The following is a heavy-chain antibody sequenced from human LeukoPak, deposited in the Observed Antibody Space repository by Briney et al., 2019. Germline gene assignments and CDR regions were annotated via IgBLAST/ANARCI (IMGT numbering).Heavy chain of an antibody. CDR3: AKDLHPYGGQLDY. CDR2: ISGSGGST. Sequence: GGSLRLSCAASGFTFSSYAMSWVRQAPGKGLEWVSTISGSGGSTFYTDSVKGRFTISRDNSKNTLYLQMNSLRAEDTAVYYCAKDLHPYGGQLDYWGQGTLVTVSS. CDR1: GFTFSSYA. D-gene: IGHD4-23*01. J-gene: IGHJ4*02. V-gene: IGHV3-23*01.